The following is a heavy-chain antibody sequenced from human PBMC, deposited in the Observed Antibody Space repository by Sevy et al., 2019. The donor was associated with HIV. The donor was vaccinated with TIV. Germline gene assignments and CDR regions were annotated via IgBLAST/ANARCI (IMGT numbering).Heavy chain of an antibody. CDR1: GFTFDDYA. CDR2: ISWNSGSI. CDR3: AKDTTAAGTVAFDI. Sequence: GGSLRLSCAASGFTFDDYAMHWVRQAPGKGLEWVSGISWNSGSIGYADSVKGRFTISRDNAKNSLYLQMNSLRAEDTALYYCAKDTTAAGTVAFDIWGQGTMVTVSS. D-gene: IGHD6-13*01. J-gene: IGHJ3*02. V-gene: IGHV3-9*01.